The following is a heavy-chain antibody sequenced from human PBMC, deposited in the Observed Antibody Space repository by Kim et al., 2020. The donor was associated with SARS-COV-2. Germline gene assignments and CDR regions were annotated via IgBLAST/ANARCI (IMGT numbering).Heavy chain of an antibody. J-gene: IGHJ4*02. CDR1: GYIFINYY. Sequence: ASVKVSCKASGYIFINYYLHWVRQAPGQGLEWMGIINPSAGSTKNAQKFQGRVTMTRDTSTSTVYMELGSLRSDDTAVYYCARGHVVGVSSGYFPLRYFDSWGQGTLLTVSS. V-gene: IGHV1-46*01. CDR2: INPSAGST. D-gene: IGHD3-22*01. CDR3: ARGHVVGVSSGYFPLRYFDS.